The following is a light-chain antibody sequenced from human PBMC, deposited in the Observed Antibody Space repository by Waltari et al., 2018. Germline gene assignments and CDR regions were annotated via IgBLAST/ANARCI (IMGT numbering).Light chain of an antibody. Sequence: QSALTQPASVSGSPGQSITISCTGTSSDAGGYNYVSSYQQHPGKAPKLMIYDVSKRPSGVSNRFSGSKSGNTASLTISGLQAEDEADYYCSSYTSSSTPHVVFGVGNNLTVL. CDR1: SSDAGGYNY. V-gene: IGLV2-14*01. CDR3: SSYTSSSTPHVV. CDR2: DVS. J-gene: IGLJ2*01.